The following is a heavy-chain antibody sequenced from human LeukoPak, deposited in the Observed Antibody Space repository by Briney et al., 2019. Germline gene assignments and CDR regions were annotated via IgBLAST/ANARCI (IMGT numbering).Heavy chain of an antibody. V-gene: IGHV3-7*01. J-gene: IGHJ6*03. Sequence: PGGSLRLSCAASGFTFSSYWMSWVRQAPGKGLEWVANIKQDGSEKYYVDSVKGRFTISRDNAKNSLYMQMNSLRAEDTAVYYCARDYCSGGSCYSGIPGYYYYYMDVWGKGTTVTVSS. CDR2: IKQDGSEK. CDR1: GFTFSSYW. CDR3: ARDYCSGGSCYSGIPGYYYYYMDV. D-gene: IGHD2-15*01.